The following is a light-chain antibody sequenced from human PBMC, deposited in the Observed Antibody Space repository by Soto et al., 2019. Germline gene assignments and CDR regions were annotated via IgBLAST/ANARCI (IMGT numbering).Light chain of an antibody. CDR2: EVS. Sequence: SVLTQPASVSWSPGQSITISSTGTNSDVGGYNYVSWYQQHPGKAPELMIYEVSHRPSGVSNRFSGCKSDNTASLTISGLQAEDEADYYCSSYTSISTLYVFGTGTKVTVL. V-gene: IGLV2-14*01. CDR3: SSYTSISTLYV. CDR1: NSDVGGYNY. J-gene: IGLJ1*01.